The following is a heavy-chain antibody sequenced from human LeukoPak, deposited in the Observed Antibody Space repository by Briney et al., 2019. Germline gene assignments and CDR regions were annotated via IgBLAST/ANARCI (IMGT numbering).Heavy chain of an antibody. Sequence: GGSLRLSCAASGFTFSSYSMNWVRQAPGKGLEWVSYISSSSSTIYYADSVKGRFTISRDNAKNSLYLQMNSLRAEDTAVYYCARGAWLLFYGMDVWGQGTTVTVSS. CDR2: ISSSSSTI. CDR1: GFTFSSYS. D-gene: IGHD2-15*01. CDR3: ARGAWLLFYGMDV. V-gene: IGHV3-48*04. J-gene: IGHJ6*02.